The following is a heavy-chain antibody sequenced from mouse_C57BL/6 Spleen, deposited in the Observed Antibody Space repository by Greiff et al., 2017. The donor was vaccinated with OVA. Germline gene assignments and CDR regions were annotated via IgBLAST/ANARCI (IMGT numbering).Heavy chain of an antibody. CDR1: GYSITSGYY. CDR3: ARGSYDGYYGDY. Sequence: EVQLQESGPGLVKPSQSLSLTCSVTGYSITSGYYWNWIRQFPGNKLEWMGYISYDGSNNYNPSLKNRISITRDTSKNQFFLKLNSVTTEDTATYYCARGSYDGYYGDYWGQGTTLTVSS. J-gene: IGHJ2*01. D-gene: IGHD2-3*01. V-gene: IGHV3-6*01. CDR2: ISYDGSN.